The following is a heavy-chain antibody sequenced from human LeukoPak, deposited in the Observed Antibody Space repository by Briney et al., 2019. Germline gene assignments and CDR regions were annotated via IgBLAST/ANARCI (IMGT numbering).Heavy chain of an antibody. V-gene: IGHV3-11*04. CDR3: ARDMTDIVVVVAAKIHYYYMDV. D-gene: IGHD2-15*01. Sequence: GGSLRLSCAASGFTFSDYYMSWIRQAPGKGLEWVSYISSSGSTIYYADSVKGRFTISRDNAKNSLYLQMNSLRAEDTAVYYCARDMTDIVVVVAAKIHYYYMDVWGKGTTVTVSS. CDR2: ISSSGSTI. J-gene: IGHJ6*03. CDR1: GFTFSDYY.